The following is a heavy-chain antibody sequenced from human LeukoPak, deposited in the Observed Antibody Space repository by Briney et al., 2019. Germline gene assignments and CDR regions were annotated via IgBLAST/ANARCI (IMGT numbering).Heavy chain of an antibody. CDR2: IYTSGST. CDR1: GGSISSGSYY. Sequence: SETLSLTCTVSGGSISSGSYYWSWIRQPAGKGLEWIGRIYTSGSTNYNPSLKSRVTISVDTPKNQFSLKLSSVTAADTAVYYCARITIAAAGTDFDYWGQGTLVTVSS. D-gene: IGHD6-13*01. V-gene: IGHV4-61*02. CDR3: ARITIAAAGTDFDY. J-gene: IGHJ4*02.